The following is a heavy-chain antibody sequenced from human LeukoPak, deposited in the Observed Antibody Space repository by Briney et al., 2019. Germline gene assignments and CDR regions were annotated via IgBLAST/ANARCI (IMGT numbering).Heavy chain of an antibody. CDR1: GDSVSSNSAA. CDR3: ARVSADTSRVFDI. Sequence: SQTLSLTCAISGDSVSSNSAAWNWIRQSPSRGLEWLGRTYYRSKWSNDYAVSVKSRITINPDTSKNQFSLRLNSVTPDDTAVYYCARVSADTSRVFDIWGQGTMVTVSS. CDR2: TYYRSKWSN. D-gene: IGHD5-18*01. V-gene: IGHV6-1*01. J-gene: IGHJ3*02.